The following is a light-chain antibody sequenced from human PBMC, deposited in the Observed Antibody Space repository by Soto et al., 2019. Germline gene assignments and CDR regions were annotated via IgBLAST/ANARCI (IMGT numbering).Light chain of an antibody. CDR1: QSISTN. CDR2: GAS. J-gene: IGKJ1*01. CDR3: QQYGSSGT. V-gene: IGKV3-15*01. Sequence: IVMTQSPATLSVSPGERATLSCRASQSISTNLAWYQQRPGQAPRLLIYGASTRATGISVRFSGSGSGTDFTLTISRLEPEDFAVYYCQQYGSSGTFGQGTKVDIK.